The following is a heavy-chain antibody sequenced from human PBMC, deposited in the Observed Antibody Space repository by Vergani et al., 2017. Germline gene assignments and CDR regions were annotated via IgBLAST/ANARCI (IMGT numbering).Heavy chain of an antibody. Sequence: QVQLVQSGAEVKKPGSSVKVSCKASGGTFSSYAISWVRQAPGQGLEWMGRIIPICGTANYAQKFQGRVTITTDESTSTAYMELSSRRSEDSAVYYCATPRSYDSSGYYQRSGFDYWGQGTLVTVSS. CDR3: ATPRSYDSSGYYQRSGFDY. CDR1: GGTFSSYA. D-gene: IGHD3-22*01. CDR2: IIPICGTA. J-gene: IGHJ4*02. V-gene: IGHV1-69*05.